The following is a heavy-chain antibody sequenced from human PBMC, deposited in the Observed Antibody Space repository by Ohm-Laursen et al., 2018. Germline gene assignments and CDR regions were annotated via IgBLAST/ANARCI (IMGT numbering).Heavy chain of an antibody. CDR2: ISGSGGST. V-gene: IGHV3-23*01. CDR3: AKDPLRGYYDSSGYPNWFDP. CDR1: GFTASSNY. D-gene: IGHD3-22*01. J-gene: IGHJ5*02. Sequence: SLRLSCTASGFTASSNYISWVRQAPGKGLEWVSAISGSGGSTYYAVSVQGRFTISRDNSKNTLYLQMNSLRAEDTAVYYCAKDPLRGYYDSSGYPNWFDPWGQGTLVTVSS.